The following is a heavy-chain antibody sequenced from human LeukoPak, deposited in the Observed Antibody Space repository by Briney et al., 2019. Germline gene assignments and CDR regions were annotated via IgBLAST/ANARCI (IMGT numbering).Heavy chain of an antibody. J-gene: IGHJ4*02. V-gene: IGHV3-23*01. Sequence: GGSLRLSCAASGFTFNNYAMNWVRQAPGKGLEWVSSISGGGETTYYADSAKGRFAISRDNSQNTLYLQMNSLRAEDTAVYYCARDYADYVGYSFFDYWGQGTLVTVSS. D-gene: IGHD4-17*01. CDR1: GFTFNNYA. CDR2: ISGGGETT. CDR3: ARDYADYVGYSFFDY.